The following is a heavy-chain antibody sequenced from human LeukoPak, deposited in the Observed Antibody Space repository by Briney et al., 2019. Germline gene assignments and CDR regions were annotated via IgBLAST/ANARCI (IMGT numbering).Heavy chain of an antibody. CDR2: INPNSGGT. Sequence: ASVKVSCKASGYTFTGYYMHWVRQAPGQGLEWMGRINPNSGGTNYAQKFQGRVTMTRDTSISTAYMELSRLRSDDTAVYYCARDPPSGSGFDIWGQGTMATVSS. J-gene: IGHJ3*02. V-gene: IGHV1-2*06. CDR3: ARDPPSGSGFDI. CDR1: GYTFTGYY. D-gene: IGHD3-10*01.